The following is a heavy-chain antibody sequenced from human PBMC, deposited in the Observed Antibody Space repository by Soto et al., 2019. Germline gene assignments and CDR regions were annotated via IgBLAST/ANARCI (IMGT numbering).Heavy chain of an antibody. J-gene: IGHJ4*02. CDR1: GYSFTSYW. CDR2: IYPGDSDT. Sequence: PGESLKISCKGSGYSFTSYWIGWVRQMPGKGLEWMGIIYPGDSDTRYSPSFQGQVTISADKSISTAYLQWSSLKASDTAMYYCARHRVIDYDILTGYPYYDFDYWGQGTLVTVSS. CDR3: ARHRVIDYDILTGYPYYDFDY. D-gene: IGHD3-9*01. V-gene: IGHV5-51*01.